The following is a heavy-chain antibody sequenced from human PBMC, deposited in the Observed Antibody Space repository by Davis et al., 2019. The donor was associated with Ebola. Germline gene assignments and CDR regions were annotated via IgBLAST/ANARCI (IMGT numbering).Heavy chain of an antibody. CDR2: ISRYSGNT. CDR3: ARDYDNTGYYYGRRAFDI. J-gene: IGHJ3*02. CDR1: RYTFSSFG. D-gene: IGHD3-22*01. Sequence: ASVQVSCMASRYTFSSFGITWVRQAPGQGLEWMGWISRYSGNTAFAQRFQGRVTMTTDTSTSTVYMEVRGLRFDDTATYYCARDYDNTGYYYGRRAFDIWGQGTLVTVSS. V-gene: IGHV1-18*04.